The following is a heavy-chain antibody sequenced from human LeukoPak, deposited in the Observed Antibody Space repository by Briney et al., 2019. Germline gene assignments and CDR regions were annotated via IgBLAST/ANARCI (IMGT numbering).Heavy chain of an antibody. V-gene: IGHV3-66*01. CDR2: IYSGGST. J-gene: IGHJ4*02. CDR1: GFTVSSNY. CDR3: AKSQEGINRFYDY. D-gene: IGHD1-14*01. Sequence: PGGSLRLSCAASGFTVSSNYMSWVRQAPGKGLEWVSVIYSGGSTYYADSVKGRFTISRDNSKNTLYLQMNSLRAEDTAVYYCAKSQEGINRFYDYWGQGTLVTVSS.